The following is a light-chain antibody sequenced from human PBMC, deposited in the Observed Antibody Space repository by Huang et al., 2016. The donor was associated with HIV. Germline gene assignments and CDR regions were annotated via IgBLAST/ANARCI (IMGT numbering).Light chain of an antibody. CDR3: QQRSHWWT. CDR1: QSVSSY. J-gene: IGKJ1*01. Sequence: EIVLTQSPATLSLSPGERATLSCRASQSVSSYLAWYQQEPGQAPRLHIYEASNRATGIPARFSGSGSGTDFTLTISSLEPEDFAVYYCQQRSHWWTFGQGTKVEIK. V-gene: IGKV3-11*01. CDR2: EAS.